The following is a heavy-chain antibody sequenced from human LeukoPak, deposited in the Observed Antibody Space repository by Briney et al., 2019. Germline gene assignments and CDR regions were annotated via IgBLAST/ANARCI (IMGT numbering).Heavy chain of an antibody. D-gene: IGHD4-17*01. Sequence: PSETLSLTCTVSGGSISSYYWSWIRQPPGKGLEWIGYIYYSGRNIYNPSLKSRVTISVDTSKNQFSLKLSSVTAADTAVYYCARYGDYVFDLWGQGTLVTVSS. V-gene: IGHV4-59*01. CDR3: ARYGDYVFDL. J-gene: IGHJ4*02. CDR1: GGSISSYY. CDR2: IYYSGRN.